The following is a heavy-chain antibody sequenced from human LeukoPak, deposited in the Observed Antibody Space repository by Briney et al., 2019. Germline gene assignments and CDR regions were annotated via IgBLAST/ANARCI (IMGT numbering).Heavy chain of an antibody. CDR3: ARDSNYYDSSGYYWYFDY. D-gene: IGHD3-22*01. V-gene: IGHV3-11*01. Sequence: PGGSLRLSCAASGFTFSDYYMSWIRQAPGKGLEWVSYISSSGSTIYYADSVKGRFTISRDNAKNSLYLQMNSLRAEDTAVYYCARDSNYYDSSGYYWYFDYWGQGTLVTVSS. CDR1: GFTFSDYY. J-gene: IGHJ4*02. CDR2: ISSSGSTI.